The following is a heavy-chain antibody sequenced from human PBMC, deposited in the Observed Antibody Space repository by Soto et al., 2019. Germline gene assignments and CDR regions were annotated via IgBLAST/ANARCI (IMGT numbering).Heavy chain of an antibody. CDR1: HGPVTSSSYY. Sequence: WDTLCPTCRVCHGPVTSSSYYWGRLRQAPGKGLEWIGSLFYSGTTYYSPSLTSRVTIPVDTSTNQFSLTLSSGTAAYTAVYYCASFYGSGSYLAFQADYWGQGTLVTVSS. J-gene: IGHJ4*02. CDR2: LFYSGTT. D-gene: IGHD3-10*01. CDR3: ASFYGSGSYLAFQADY. V-gene: IGHV4-39*01.